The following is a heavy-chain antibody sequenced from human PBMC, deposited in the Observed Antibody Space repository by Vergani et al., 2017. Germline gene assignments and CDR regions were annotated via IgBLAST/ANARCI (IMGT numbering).Heavy chain of an antibody. Sequence: QVQLVESGGGVVQRGGSLRLSCATSGFTLSNYDMQWIRQGPGKGLEFVAFIQVDGSNQYYADSVKGRFTLSRDFSKNTLYLQMNSLRTDDTATYYCAKHFRGWGIDYWCQGTQVIVSS. J-gene: IGHJ4*02. CDR1: GFTLSNYD. CDR2: IQVDGSNQ. D-gene: IGHD3-16*01. CDR3: AKHFRGWGIDY. V-gene: IGHV3-30*02.